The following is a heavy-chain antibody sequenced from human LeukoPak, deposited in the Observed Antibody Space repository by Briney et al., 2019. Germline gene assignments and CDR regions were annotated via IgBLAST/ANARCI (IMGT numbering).Heavy chain of an antibody. J-gene: IGHJ4*02. V-gene: IGHV3-74*01. CDR1: GFSMSDYG. Sequence: PGGSLRLSCIVSGFSMSDYGMHWVRQAPGKGLVWVSHINHDGSLTNYADSVKGRFTISRDLAKNTLYLQMHSLGAEATAVYYCARDVFSLGDSWGQGTLVTVSS. CDR3: ARDVFSLGDS. CDR2: INHDGSLT. D-gene: IGHD2/OR15-2a*01.